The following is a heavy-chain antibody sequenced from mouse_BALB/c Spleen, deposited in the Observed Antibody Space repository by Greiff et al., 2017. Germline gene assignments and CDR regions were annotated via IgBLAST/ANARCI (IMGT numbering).Heavy chain of an antibody. Sequence: EVKLMESGAELVKPGASVKLSCTASGFNIKDTYMHWVKQRPEQGLEWIGRIDPANGNTKYDPKFQGKATITADTSSNTAYLQLSSLTSEDTAVYYCAIPHGGYAMDYWGQGTSVTVSS. CDR3: AIPHGGYAMDY. CDR1: GFNIKDTY. V-gene: IGHV14-3*02. J-gene: IGHJ4*01. CDR2: IDPANGNT.